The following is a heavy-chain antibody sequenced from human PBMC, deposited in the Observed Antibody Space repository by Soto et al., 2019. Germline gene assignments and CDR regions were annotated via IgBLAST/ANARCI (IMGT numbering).Heavy chain of an antibody. CDR3: AKETRRYSYGYVYFDY. CDR1: GFTFSSYA. V-gene: IGHV3-23*01. CDR2: ISGSGGST. J-gene: IGHJ4*02. Sequence: GGSLRLSCAASGFTFSSYAMSWVRQAPGKGLEWVSAISGSGGSTYYADSVKGRFTISRDNSKNTLYLQMNSLRAEDTAVYYCAKETRRYSYGYVYFDYWGQGTLVTVSS. D-gene: IGHD5-18*01.